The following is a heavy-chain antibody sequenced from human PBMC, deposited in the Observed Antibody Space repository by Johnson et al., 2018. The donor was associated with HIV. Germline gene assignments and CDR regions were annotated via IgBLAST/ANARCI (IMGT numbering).Heavy chain of an antibody. J-gene: IGHJ3*02. CDR3: ARTQVYSSSRDDAFDI. D-gene: IGHD6-13*01. Sequence: EVQLVESGGGVVQPGRSLRLSCAASGFTLRNCAINWGRRAPGKGLEWVSVIYSGGSTYYADSVKGRFTISRDNSKNTLYLQMSGLRIEDTAVYYCARTQVYSSSRDDAFDIWGQGTMVTVSS. CDR1: GFTLRNCA. CDR2: IYSGGST. V-gene: IGHV3-66*02.